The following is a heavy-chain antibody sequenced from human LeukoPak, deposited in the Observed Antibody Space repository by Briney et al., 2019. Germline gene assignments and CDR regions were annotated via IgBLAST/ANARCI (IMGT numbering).Heavy chain of an antibody. J-gene: IGHJ4*02. CDR2: IRYDGSNK. V-gene: IGHV3-30*02. D-gene: IGHD1-26*01. CDR3: ARAIISGSYGYYFDY. Sequence: PGGSLRLSCAASGFTFSNYGMHWVRQAPGKGLEWVAFIRYDGSNKYYADSVKGRFTISRDNSKNTLYLQMNSLRAEDTAVYYCARAIISGSYGYYFDYWGQGTLVTVSS. CDR1: GFTFSNYG.